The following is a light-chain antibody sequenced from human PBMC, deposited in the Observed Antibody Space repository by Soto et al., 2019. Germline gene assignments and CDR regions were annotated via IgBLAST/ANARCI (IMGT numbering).Light chain of an antibody. Sequence: QSVLTQPASVSGSPGQSITISCTGTSSDVGGYNYVSWYQQHPGKAPKLMIYDVSNRHSGVSNRFSGSNSGNTASLTISGLQAEDEADYYCSSYTSSSTVVFGGGTKLTVL. J-gene: IGLJ2*01. CDR2: DVS. V-gene: IGLV2-14*01. CDR1: SSDVGGYNY. CDR3: SSYTSSSTVV.